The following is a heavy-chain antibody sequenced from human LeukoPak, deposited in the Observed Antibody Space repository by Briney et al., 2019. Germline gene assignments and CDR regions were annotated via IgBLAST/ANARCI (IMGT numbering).Heavy chain of an antibody. Sequence: PSETLSLTCTVSGGSISSDNYYWSWIRQPAGKGLEWIGRIYSSGSTNYNPSLKSRVTISVDTSKKQFSLKLSSVTAADTAFYYCARYIVSYPHDAFDIWGQGTMVTVSS. CDR2: IYSSGST. CDR1: GGSISSDNYY. D-gene: IGHD1-26*01. CDR3: ARYIVSYPHDAFDI. J-gene: IGHJ3*02. V-gene: IGHV4-61*02.